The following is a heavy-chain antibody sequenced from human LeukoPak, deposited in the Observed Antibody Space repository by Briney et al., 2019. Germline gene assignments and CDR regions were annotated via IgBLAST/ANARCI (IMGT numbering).Heavy chain of an antibody. Sequence: PGGSLRLSCAASGFTFSSYSMNWVRQAPGKGLEWVSSISSSSSYIYYADSVKGRFTISRDNAKNSLYLQMNSLRAEDTAVYYCAKVVSGSWFDPWGQGTLVTVSS. V-gene: IGHV3-21*04. J-gene: IGHJ5*02. CDR2: ISSSSSYI. CDR3: AKVVSGSWFDP. D-gene: IGHD5-12*01. CDR1: GFTFSSYS.